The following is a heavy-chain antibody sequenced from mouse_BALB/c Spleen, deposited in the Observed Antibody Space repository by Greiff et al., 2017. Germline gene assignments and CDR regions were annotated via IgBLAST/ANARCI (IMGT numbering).Heavy chain of an antibody. V-gene: IGHV5-17*02. CDR1: GFTFSSFG. Sequence: EVKLVESGGGLVQPGGSRKLSCAASGFTFSSFGMHWVRQAPEKGLEWVAYISSGSSTIYYADTVKGRFTISRDNPKNTLFLQMTSLRSEDTAMYYCARDGNYGLGYWGQGTTLTVSS. CDR2: ISSGSSTI. D-gene: IGHD2-1*01. CDR3: ARDGNYGLGY. J-gene: IGHJ2*01.